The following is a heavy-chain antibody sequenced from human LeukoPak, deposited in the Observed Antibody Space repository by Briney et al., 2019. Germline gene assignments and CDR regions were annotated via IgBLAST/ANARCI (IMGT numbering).Heavy chain of an antibody. J-gene: IGHJ5*01. V-gene: IGHV3-48*02. Sequence: PGGSLRLSCAASGFTFSSHSMNWVRQAPGKGLEWLSYIHSTGSTMYYADSVKGRFTISRDNAKNSLYLQMHSLRDADTAVYYCARGWSWWFDSWGQGTLVTVSS. D-gene: IGHD1-26*01. CDR1: GFTFSSHS. CDR2: IHSTGSTM. CDR3: ARGWSWWFDS.